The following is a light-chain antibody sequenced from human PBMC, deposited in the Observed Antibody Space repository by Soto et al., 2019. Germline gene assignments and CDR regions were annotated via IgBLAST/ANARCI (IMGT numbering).Light chain of an antibody. Sequence: EIVVTQSPGILSVSPGDRATLSCRASESVGRNLAWYQQKPGQAPTLLIYAASTRATGLPARFSGSGSVTDLTLTISRLQSEDFAVYYCQEYIKWPLFTFGPGTRVDIK. CDR3: QEYIKWPLFT. J-gene: IGKJ3*01. CDR1: ESVGRN. V-gene: IGKV3-15*01. CDR2: AAS.